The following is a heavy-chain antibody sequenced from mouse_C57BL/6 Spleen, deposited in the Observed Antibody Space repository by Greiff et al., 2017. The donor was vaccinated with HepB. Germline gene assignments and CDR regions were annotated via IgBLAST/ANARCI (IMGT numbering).Heavy chain of an antibody. Sequence: QVQLQQPGAELVRPGSSVKLSCKASGYTFTSYWMDWVKQRPGQGLEWIGNIYPSDSETHYNQKFKDKATLTVEKSSSTAYMQLSSLTSEDSAVYYCARDDGYFFDYWGQGTTLTVSS. CDR1: GYTFTSYW. CDR3: ARDDGYFFDY. CDR2: IYPSDSET. J-gene: IGHJ2*01. D-gene: IGHD2-3*01. V-gene: IGHV1-61*01.